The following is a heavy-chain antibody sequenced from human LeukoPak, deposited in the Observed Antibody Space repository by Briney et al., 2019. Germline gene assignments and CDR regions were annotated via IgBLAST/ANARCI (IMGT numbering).Heavy chain of an antibody. J-gene: IGHJ4*02. CDR1: GFTFSSYA. CDR2: ISGSGGST. V-gene: IGHV3-23*01. Sequence: GGSLRLPCAASGFTFSSYAMRWARQAPGKGLEWVSAISGSGGSTYYADSVKGRFTISRDNSKNTLYLQMNSLRAEDTAVYYCAKDRPIAAAWEDYWGQGTLVTVSS. CDR3: AKDRPIAAAWEDY. D-gene: IGHD6-13*01.